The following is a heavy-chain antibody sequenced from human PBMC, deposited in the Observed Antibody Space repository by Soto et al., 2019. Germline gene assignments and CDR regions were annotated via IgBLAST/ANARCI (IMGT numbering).Heavy chain of an antibody. Sequence: GGSLRLSCAASGLTFRSHWMHWVRQVPGKGLVWVSRISGDGSSTHYADSVKGRFTISRDNAKNTLYLQMNSLRAEDTAVYYCARDGGQRDPGNSLDVWGQGTTVTVSS. J-gene: IGHJ6*02. D-gene: IGHD2-15*01. V-gene: IGHV3-74*01. CDR1: GLTFRSHW. CDR3: ARDGGQRDPGNSLDV. CDR2: ISGDGSST.